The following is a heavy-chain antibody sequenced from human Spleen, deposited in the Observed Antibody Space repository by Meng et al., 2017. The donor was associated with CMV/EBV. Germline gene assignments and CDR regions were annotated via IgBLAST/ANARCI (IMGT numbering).Heavy chain of an antibody. D-gene: IGHD5-18*01. CDR3: ARGHSGYSHGYYYYYGMDV. J-gene: IGHJ6*02. CDR2: ISGSGGST. CDR1: GFTFSSYA. V-gene: IGHV3-23*01. Sequence: GESLKISCAASGFTFSSYAMSWVRQAPGKGLEWVSAISGSGGSTYYADSVKGRFTISRDNSKNILYLQMNSLRGEDTAVYYCARGHSGYSHGYYYYYGMDVWGQGTAVTVSS.